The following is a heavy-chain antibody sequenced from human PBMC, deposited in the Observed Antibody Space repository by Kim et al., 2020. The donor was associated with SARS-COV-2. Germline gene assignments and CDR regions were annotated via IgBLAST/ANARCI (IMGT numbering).Heavy chain of an antibody. CDR1: GGSISSSSYY. CDR3: ARQDDYGDYEAQYYFDY. V-gene: IGHV4-39*01. CDR2: IYYSGST. Sequence: SETLSLTCTVSGGSISSSSYYWGWIRQPPGQGLEWIGSIYYSGSTYYNPSLKSRVTISVDTSKNQFSLKLSSVTAADTAVYYCARQDDYGDYEAQYYFDYWGQGTLVTVSS. J-gene: IGHJ4*02. D-gene: IGHD4-17*01.